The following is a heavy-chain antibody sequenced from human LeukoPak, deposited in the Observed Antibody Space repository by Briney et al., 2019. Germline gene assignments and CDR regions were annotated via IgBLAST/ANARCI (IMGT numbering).Heavy chain of an antibody. CDR2: ITGSGGRT. V-gene: IGHV3-23*01. J-gene: IGHJ3*02. CDR3: AKDRDDYGDPETFDI. CDR1: GFSFYSYA. Sequence: GGSLRFSCVASGFSFYSYAMNWVRQAPGKGLEWVSGITGSGGRTYYAESVRGRFTISRDNSKNTLYLQMNGLRVEDTAVYYCAKDRDDYGDPETFDIWGQGAMVTVSS. D-gene: IGHD4-17*01.